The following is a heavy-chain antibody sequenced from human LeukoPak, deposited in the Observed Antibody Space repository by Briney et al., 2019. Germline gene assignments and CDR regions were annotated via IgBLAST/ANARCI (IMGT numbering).Heavy chain of an antibody. D-gene: IGHD1-26*01. Sequence: TGGSLRLSCAASGFTFSSYAMSWVRQAPGKGLEWVSAISGSGGSTYYADSVKGRFTISRDNSKNTLYLQMNSLRAEDTAVYYCAKLPLRVLGSFDYWGQGTLVTVSS. J-gene: IGHJ4*02. CDR2: ISGSGGST. V-gene: IGHV3-23*01. CDR3: AKLPLRVLGSFDY. CDR1: GFTFSSYA.